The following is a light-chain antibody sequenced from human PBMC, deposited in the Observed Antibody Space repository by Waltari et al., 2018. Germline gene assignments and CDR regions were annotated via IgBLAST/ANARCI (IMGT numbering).Light chain of an antibody. J-gene: IGLJ2*01. CDR1: SSNLGSHY. V-gene: IGLV1-47*01. CDR3: AAWDDSLSGHVV. CDR2: KNN. Sequence: QSVLTQPPSASGTPGQRVIIPCSGSSSNLGSHYLHWYPQAPGTAPKLLIYKNNQRPSGVPDRFSGSKSGTSASLAISGLRSEDEADYYCAAWDDSLSGHVVFGGGTKLTAL.